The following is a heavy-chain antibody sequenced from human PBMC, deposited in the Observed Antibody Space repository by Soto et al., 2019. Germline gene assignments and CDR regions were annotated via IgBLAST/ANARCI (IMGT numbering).Heavy chain of an antibody. CDR3: ASGGIVGAREGAFDI. D-gene: IGHD1-26*01. V-gene: IGHV4-30-2*01. CDR2: IYHSGST. CDR1: ARSLSSGGYS. Sequence: KTSETLSLTCAVSARSLSSGGYSWSWIRHPPGKGLEWIGYIYHSGSTYYNPSLKRRVTISVDRSKNQFSLKLSSVTAADTAVYYCASGGIVGAREGAFDIWGQGTMVTV. J-gene: IGHJ3*02.